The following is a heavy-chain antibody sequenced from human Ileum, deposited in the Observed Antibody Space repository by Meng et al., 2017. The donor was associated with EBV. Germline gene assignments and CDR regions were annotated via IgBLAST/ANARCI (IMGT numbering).Heavy chain of an antibody. Sequence: LVAPLGTLSLTVTVSGFSFGGSYWWSWVRQTPEKGLEWIGEVYPSGTPYYNPSLKSRVTISLDKSRNQFSLNLIHVTAADAAVYYCARDAFQYASGIPAHWGQGTLVTVSS. J-gene: IGHJ4*02. D-gene: IGHD3-16*01. CDR1: GFSFGGSYW. V-gene: IGHV4-4*03. CDR2: VYPSGTP. CDR3: ARDAFQYASGIPAH.